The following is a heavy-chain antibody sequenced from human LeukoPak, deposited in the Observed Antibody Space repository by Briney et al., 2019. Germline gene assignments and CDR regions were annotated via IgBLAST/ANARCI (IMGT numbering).Heavy chain of an antibody. V-gene: IGHV1-2*06. Sequence: ASVKVSCKASGYTFTGHYMHWVRQAPGQGLEWMGRIHPNSGDTIYAQIFQGRVIMTRDTSVSTAYMELSSLTSGDTAVYYCAKNLASWGQGTLVTVSS. J-gene: IGHJ5*02. CDR2: IHPNSGDT. CDR3: AKNLAS. CDR1: GYTFTGHY. D-gene: IGHD3-3*02.